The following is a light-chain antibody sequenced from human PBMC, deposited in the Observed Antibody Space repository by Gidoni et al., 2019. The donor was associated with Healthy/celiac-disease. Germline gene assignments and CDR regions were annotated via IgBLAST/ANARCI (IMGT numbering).Light chain of an antibody. CDR2: DAS. J-gene: IGKJ5*01. V-gene: IGKV3-11*01. CDR1: QSVSSY. Sequence: EIVLPQSPATLSLSPGERATLSCRASQSVSSYLAWYQQKPGQAPRLLIYDASNRATGIPARFSGSGSGTDFTRTISSLEPEDFAVYYCHQRSNWPPITVGQGTRLELK. CDR3: HQRSNWPPIT.